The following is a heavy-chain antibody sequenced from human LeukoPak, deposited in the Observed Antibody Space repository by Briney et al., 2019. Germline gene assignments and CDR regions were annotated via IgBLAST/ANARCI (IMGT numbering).Heavy chain of an antibody. CDR1: GFTFSSYA. CDR3: AKDIGLGRTTVTNYGMDV. V-gene: IGHV3-23*01. Sequence: GGSLRLSCAASGFTFSSYAMSWVRQAPGKGLEWVSAISGSGAATYYGDSVKGRFTTSRDNSKNTLYLQTNSLRAEDTAIYYCAKDIGLGRTTVTNYGMDVWGQGTTVTVSS. CDR2: ISGSGAAT. J-gene: IGHJ6*02. D-gene: IGHD4-17*01.